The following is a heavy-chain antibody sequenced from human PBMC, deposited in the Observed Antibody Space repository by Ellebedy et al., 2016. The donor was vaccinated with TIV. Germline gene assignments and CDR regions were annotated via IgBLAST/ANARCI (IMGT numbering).Heavy chain of an antibody. CDR1: GFTVSSNY. Sequence: GGSLRLSXAASGFTVSSNYMSWVRQAPGKGLEWVSVIYSGGSTYYADSVKGRFTISRDNSKNTLYLQMNSLRAEDTAVYYCARLDRSSSWTSTDYWGQGTLVTVSS. D-gene: IGHD6-13*01. CDR3: ARLDRSSSWTSTDY. V-gene: IGHV3-53*01. CDR2: IYSGGST. J-gene: IGHJ4*02.